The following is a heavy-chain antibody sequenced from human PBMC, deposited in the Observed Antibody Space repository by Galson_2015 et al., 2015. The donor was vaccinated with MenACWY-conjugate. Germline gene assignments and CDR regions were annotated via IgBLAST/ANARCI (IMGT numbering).Heavy chain of an antibody. CDR1: GASISSHH. Sequence: LSLTCTVSGASISSHHWSWFRQPPGKGLEWIAYIRDTGSLKDNPSLKSRVTMSADKSNNQFSLRLISVTAADTAVYYCARLPTCGSSFGYFDYWGQGILVAVSS. D-gene: IGHD5-18*01. V-gene: IGHV4-59*08. CDR3: ARLPTCGSSFGYFDY. J-gene: IGHJ4*02. CDR2: IRDTGSL.